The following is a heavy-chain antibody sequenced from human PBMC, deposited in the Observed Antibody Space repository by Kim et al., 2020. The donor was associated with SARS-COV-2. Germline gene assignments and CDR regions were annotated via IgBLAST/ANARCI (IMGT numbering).Heavy chain of an antibody. D-gene: IGHD6-13*01. CDR1: GFTFSSYG. Sequence: GGSLRLSCAASGFTFSSYGMHWVRQAPGKGLEWVAVIWYDGSNKYYADSVKGRFTISRDNSKNTLYLQMNSLRAEDTAVYYCARDIGVEAAASLGYWGQGTLVTVSS. CDR2: IWYDGSNK. J-gene: IGHJ4*02. V-gene: IGHV3-33*01. CDR3: ARDIGVEAAASLGY.